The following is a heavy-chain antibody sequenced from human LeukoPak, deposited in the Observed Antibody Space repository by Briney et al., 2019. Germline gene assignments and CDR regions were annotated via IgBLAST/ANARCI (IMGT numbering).Heavy chain of an antibody. CDR3: ARDAWGWLTIDN. Sequence: GASVKVSCEASGYTFSGYYIHWVRQAPGQGLEWMGWIHPHSGGTNYAQKFQGRITMTWDTSISTAYLELSRLISDDTAVYYCARDAWGWLTIDNWGQGTLVTVSS. J-gene: IGHJ4*02. CDR2: IHPHSGGT. V-gene: IGHV1-2*02. D-gene: IGHD3-22*01. CDR1: GYTFSGYY.